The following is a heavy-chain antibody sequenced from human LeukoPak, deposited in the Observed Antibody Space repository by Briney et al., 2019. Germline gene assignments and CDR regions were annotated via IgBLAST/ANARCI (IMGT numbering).Heavy chain of an antibody. CDR1: GFTFSSYA. D-gene: IGHD2-8*02. J-gene: IGHJ4*02. CDR2: ISGSGGST. Sequence: GGSLRLSCAASGFTFSSYAMSWVRQAPGKGLEWVSAISGSGGSTYYADSVKGRFTISRDNSKNTLYLQMNSLRAEDTAVYYCARLMLTGPSRGVFVYWGQGTLVSVSS. V-gene: IGHV3-23*01. CDR3: ARLMLTGPSRGVFVY.